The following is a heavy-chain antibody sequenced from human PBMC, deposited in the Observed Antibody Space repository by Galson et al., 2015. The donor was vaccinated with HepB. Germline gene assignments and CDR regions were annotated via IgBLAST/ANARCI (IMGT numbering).Heavy chain of an antibody. CDR1: GFSLSTSRMC. D-gene: IGHD3-10*01. CDR3: ARCMLGVTWFDY. V-gene: IGHV2-70*17. CDR2: IDWDDDK. J-gene: IGHJ4*02. Sequence: PALVKPTQTLTLTCTFSGFSLSTSRMCVSWIRQPPGKALEWLARIDWDDDKFYSTSLKTRLTISKDTSKNQVVLTMTNMDPVETGTYYCARCMLGVTWFDYWGQGSLVTVSS.